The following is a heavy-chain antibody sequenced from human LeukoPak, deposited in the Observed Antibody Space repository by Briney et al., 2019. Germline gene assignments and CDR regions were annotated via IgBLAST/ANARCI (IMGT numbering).Heavy chain of an antibody. CDR2: IYYSGST. CDR3: ARADYDFWSGYTNWFDP. J-gene: IGHJ5*02. D-gene: IGHD3-3*01. CDR1: GGSISSGGYS. V-gene: IGHV4-31*11. Sequence: PSETLSLTCAVSGGSISSGGYSWSWIRQHPGKGLEWIGYIYYSGSTYYNPSLKSRVTISVDTSKNQFSLKLSSVTAADTAVYYCARADYDFWSGYTNWFDPWGQGTLVTVSS.